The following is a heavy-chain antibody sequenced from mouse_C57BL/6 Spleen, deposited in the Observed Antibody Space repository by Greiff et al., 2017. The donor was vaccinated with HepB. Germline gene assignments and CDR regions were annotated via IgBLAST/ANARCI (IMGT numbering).Heavy chain of an antibody. Sequence: EVQLVESGGGLVQPKGSLKLSCAASGFSFNTYAMNWVRQAPGKGLEWVARIRSKSNNYATYYADSVKDRFTISRDDSESMLYLQMNNLKTEDTAMYYCVRHDLYPAWFAYWGQGTLVTVSA. D-gene: IGHD2-12*01. V-gene: IGHV10-1*01. CDR2: IRSKSNNYAT. CDR3: VRHDLYPAWFAY. J-gene: IGHJ3*01. CDR1: GFSFNTYA.